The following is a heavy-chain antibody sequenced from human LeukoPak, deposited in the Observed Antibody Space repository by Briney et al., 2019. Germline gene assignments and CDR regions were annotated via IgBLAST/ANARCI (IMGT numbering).Heavy chain of an antibody. V-gene: IGHV1-2*04. J-gene: IGHJ4*02. CDR2: INPNSGGT. D-gene: IGHD3-22*01. Sequence: ASVKVSCTASGYTFTGYYMHWVRQAPGQGLEWMGWINPNSGGTNYAQKFQGWVTMTRDTSISTAYMELSRLRSDDTAVYYYARLRRGSYYDSSGYYGHFDYWGQGTPVTVSS. CDR3: ARLRRGSYYDSSGYYGHFDY. CDR1: GYTFTGYY.